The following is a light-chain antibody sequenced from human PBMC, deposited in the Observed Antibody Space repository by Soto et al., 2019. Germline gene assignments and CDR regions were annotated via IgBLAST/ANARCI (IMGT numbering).Light chain of an antibody. J-gene: IGLJ1*01. Sequence: QSAPTQPRSVSGSPGQSVTISCTGASSNVGGYSHVSWYQQHPGKAPKLMIYDVNKWPSGVPDRFSGSKSGNTASLTISGLQAEDEADYYCCSYAGSYIFVFGTGTKLTVL. CDR2: DVN. V-gene: IGLV2-11*01. CDR1: SSNVGGYSH. CDR3: CSYAGSYIFV.